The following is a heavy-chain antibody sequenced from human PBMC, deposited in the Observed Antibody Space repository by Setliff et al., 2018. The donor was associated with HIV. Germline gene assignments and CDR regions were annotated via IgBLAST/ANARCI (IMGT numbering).Heavy chain of an antibody. D-gene: IGHD6-13*01. CDR1: GFTFSNFW. V-gene: IGHV3-74*01. Sequence: GGSLRLSCAASGFTFSNFWLHWVRQIPGKGLVWVSRISGDGSSTNYADSVKGRFTISRDNAKNTLYLQMISLRAEDTAVYFCVRVAYSSTWYYFDYWGQGTLVTVSS. J-gene: IGHJ4*02. CDR3: VRVAYSSTWYYFDY. CDR2: ISGDGSST.